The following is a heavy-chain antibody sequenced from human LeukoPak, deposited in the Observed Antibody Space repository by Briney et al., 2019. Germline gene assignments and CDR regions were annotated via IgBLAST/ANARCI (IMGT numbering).Heavy chain of an antibody. V-gene: IGHV1-2*04. CDR2: INPNSGGT. CDR1: GYTFTVYY. Sequence: ASVTVSCTASGYTFTVYYMHWVRQAPGQGLEWMGWINPNSGGTNYAQKFQAWVTMTRDTSISTAYMELSRLRSDDTAVYYCARGGYYNTSGPDYWGQGTLVAVSS. D-gene: IGHD3-22*01. CDR3: ARGGYYNTSGPDY. J-gene: IGHJ4*02.